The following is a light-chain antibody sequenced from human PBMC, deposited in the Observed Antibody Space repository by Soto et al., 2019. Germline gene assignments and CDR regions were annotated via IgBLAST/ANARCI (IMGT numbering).Light chain of an antibody. Sequence: EIVLTQSPGTLSLSPGERATLSCRASQSVSSSYLAWYQQKPGQAPRLFIYGASSRATGIPDRFSGSGSGTDFTLTISRLEPEDFAVYYCQQYGSSPTTFGQGTKVDIK. CDR3: QQYGSSPTT. J-gene: IGKJ1*01. CDR1: QSVSSSY. CDR2: GAS. V-gene: IGKV3-20*01.